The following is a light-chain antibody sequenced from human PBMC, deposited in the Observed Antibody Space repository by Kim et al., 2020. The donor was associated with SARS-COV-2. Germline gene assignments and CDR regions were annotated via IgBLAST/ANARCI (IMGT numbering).Light chain of an antibody. Sequence: ASVGYSVTITCRASQSISSYLNWYQQKPGKAPNLLIYAASSLQSGVPSRFSGSGSGADFTLTISSLQPEDFATYHCQQSYSTPWTFGQGTKVDIK. J-gene: IGKJ1*01. CDR3: QQSYSTPWT. CDR2: AAS. V-gene: IGKV1-39*01. CDR1: QSISSY.